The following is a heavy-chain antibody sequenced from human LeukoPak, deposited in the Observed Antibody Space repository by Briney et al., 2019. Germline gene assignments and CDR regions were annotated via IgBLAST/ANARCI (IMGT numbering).Heavy chain of an antibody. D-gene: IGHD2-15*01. CDR2: INPNSGGT. CDR3: AREPEGGRSDGDY. Sequence: EASVKVSCKASGCTFTGYYMHWVRQAPGQGLEWMGWINPNSGGTNYAQRFQGRVTMTRDTSISTAYMELSRLRSDDTAVYYCAREPEGGRSDGDYWGQGTLVTVSS. CDR1: GCTFTGYY. V-gene: IGHV1-2*02. J-gene: IGHJ4*02.